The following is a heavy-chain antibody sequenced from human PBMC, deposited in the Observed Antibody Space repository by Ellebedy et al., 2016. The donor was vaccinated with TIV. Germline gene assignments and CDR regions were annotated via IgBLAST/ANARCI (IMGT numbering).Heavy chain of an antibody. Sequence: MPGGSLRLSCTVSGGSLNSFYWSWIRQPPGKGLAWLGCIFYTGSTNYNPSLMSRFTLSLDTSKSQISLNLTSVTAADTAVYYCARSASTIFGATDVFDMWGQGTKVTVSS. CDR2: IFYTGST. CDR3: ARSASTIFGATDVFDM. CDR1: GGSLNSFY. D-gene: IGHD3-3*01. J-gene: IGHJ3*02. V-gene: IGHV4-59*01.